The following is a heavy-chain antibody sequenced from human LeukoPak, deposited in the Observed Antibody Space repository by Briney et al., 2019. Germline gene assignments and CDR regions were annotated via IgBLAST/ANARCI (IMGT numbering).Heavy chain of an antibody. Sequence: SQTLSLTCTVSGDSINSGGYFWSWIRQHPGKGLEWIGYIYYSGSTYYNPSLKSRVTISVDTSKNQFSLKLSSVTAADTAVYYCAREGRGLRWSLRAFDYWGQGTLVTVSS. CDR3: AREGRGLRWSLRAFDY. CDR1: GDSINSGGYF. J-gene: IGHJ4*02. D-gene: IGHD4-23*01. V-gene: IGHV4-30-4*01. CDR2: IYYSGST.